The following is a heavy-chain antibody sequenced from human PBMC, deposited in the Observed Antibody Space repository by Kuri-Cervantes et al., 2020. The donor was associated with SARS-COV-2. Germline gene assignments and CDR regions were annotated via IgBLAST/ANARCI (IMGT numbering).Heavy chain of an antibody. CDR3: ARKKTDMDV. J-gene: IGHJ6*03. D-gene: IGHD1-14*01. CDR1: GFTFSSYW. Sequence: GESLKISCAASGFTFSSYWMSWVRQAPGKGLEWVANIKQDGSEKYYVDSVKGRFTISRDNAKNSLYLQMNSLRAEDTAVYYCARKKTDMDVWGKGTTVTSP. CDR2: IKQDGSEK. V-gene: IGHV3-7*01.